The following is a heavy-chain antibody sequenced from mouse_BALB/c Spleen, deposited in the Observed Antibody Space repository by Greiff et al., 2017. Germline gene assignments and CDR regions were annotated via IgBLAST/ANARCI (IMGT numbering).Heavy chain of an antibody. CDR3: ARYDYDGAWFAY. CDR2: ISSGGSYT. J-gene: IGHJ3*01. D-gene: IGHD2-4*01. Sequence: EVQLQESGGGLVKPGGSLKLSCAASGFTFSSYAMSWVRQSPEKRLEWVAEISSGGSYTYYPDTVTGRFTISRDNAKNTLYLEMSSLRSEDTAMYYCARYDYDGAWFAYWGQGTLVTVSA. CDR1: GFTFSSYA. V-gene: IGHV5-9-4*01.